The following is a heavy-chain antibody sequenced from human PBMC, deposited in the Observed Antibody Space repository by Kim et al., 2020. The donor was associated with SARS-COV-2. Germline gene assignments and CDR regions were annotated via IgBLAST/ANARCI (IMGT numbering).Heavy chain of an antibody. J-gene: IGHJ4*02. D-gene: IGHD2-2*01. CDR1: GFTFSDYY. Sequence: GGSLRLSCAASGFTFSDYYMSWIRQAPGKGLEWVSYISNSSSYTNYADSVKGRFTISRDNAKNSLYLQMNSLRAEDTAVYYCARADRPDYFDYWGQGTLVTVSS. CDR2: ISNSSSYT. V-gene: IGHV3-11*06. CDR3: ARADRPDYFDY.